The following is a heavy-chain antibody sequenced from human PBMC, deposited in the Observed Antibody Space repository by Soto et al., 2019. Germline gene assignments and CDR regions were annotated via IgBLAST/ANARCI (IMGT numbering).Heavy chain of an antibody. V-gene: IGHV4-61*01. D-gene: IGHD3-16*02. J-gene: IGHJ4*02. CDR3: AGVLSIGGGVVTPFDY. CDR2: IYYSGST. Sequence: QVQLQESGPGLVKPSETLSLTCTVSGGSVSSGSYYWSWIRQPPGKGLEWIGYIYYSGSTNYNPSLKSRVTISVDTSKNQCSLKLSSVTAADTAVYYCAGVLSIGGGVVTPFDYWGQGTLVTVSS. CDR1: GGSVSSGSYY.